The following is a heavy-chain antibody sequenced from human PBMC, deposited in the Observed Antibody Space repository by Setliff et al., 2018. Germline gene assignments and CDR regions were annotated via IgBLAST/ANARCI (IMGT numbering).Heavy chain of an antibody. CDR2: IYYSGGT. CDR3: AGGGGWIQLFDY. V-gene: IGHV4-39*01. Sequence: SETLSHTCTVSGGSISTKNYYWGWIRQPPGKGLEWIGNIYYSGGTYYSPSLKSRVTISVDTSENQFSLKLNSVTAADTAVYYCAGGGGWIQLFDYWGLGTQVTVSS. J-gene: IGHJ4*02. D-gene: IGHD5-18*01. CDR1: GGSISTKNYY.